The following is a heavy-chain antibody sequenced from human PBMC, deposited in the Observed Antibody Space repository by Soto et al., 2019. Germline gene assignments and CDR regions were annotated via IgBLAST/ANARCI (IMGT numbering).Heavy chain of an antibody. V-gene: IGHV4-39*01. Sequence: SSETLSLTCTVSGGSIYRSGYYWGWIRQPPGRGLEWIGNIDYNGVTYSNPSLKSRVTISRDTSKNQFSLKLTSVTAADTALYYCGKVLVGATGHTDSDSWGPGTLVTVSS. J-gene: IGHJ4*02. CDR2: IDYNGVT. CDR1: GGSIYRSGYY. D-gene: IGHD2-15*01. CDR3: GKVLVGATGHTDSDS.